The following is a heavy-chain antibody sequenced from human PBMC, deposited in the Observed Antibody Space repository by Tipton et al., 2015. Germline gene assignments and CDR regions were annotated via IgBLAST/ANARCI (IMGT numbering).Heavy chain of an antibody. CDR3: ARVDDFPPSWFDP. J-gene: IGHJ5*02. V-gene: IGHV3-9*01. Sequence: LRLSCAASGFTFDDYAMHWVRQAPGKGLEWVSGISWNSDRVGYADSVKGRFTISRDNAKKSLYLEMNSLRAEDTALYYCARVDDFPPSWFDPWGQGTLVTVSS. D-gene: IGHD3-3*01. CDR1: GFTFDDYA. CDR2: ISWNSDRV.